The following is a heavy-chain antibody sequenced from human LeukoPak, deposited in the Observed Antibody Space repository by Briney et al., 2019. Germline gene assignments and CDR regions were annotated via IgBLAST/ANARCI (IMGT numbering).Heavy chain of an antibody. V-gene: IGHV4-39*01. CDR2: IYYSGST. D-gene: IGHD5-12*01. J-gene: IGHJ4*02. Sequence: PSETLSLTCTVSGGSISSSSYYWGWIRQPPGKGLEWIGSIYYSGSTYYNPSLKSRVTISVDTSKNQFSLKLSSVTAADTAVYYCARLKGGYSGYEFPDYWGQGTLVTVSS. CDR1: GGSISSSSYY. CDR3: ARLKGGYSGYEFPDY.